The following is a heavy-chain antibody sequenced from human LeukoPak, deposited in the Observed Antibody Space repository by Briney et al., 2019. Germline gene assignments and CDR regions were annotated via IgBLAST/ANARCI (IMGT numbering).Heavy chain of an antibody. J-gene: IGHJ3*02. CDR1: GFTFSSYS. Sequence: GGSLRLSCAASGFTFSSYSMNWVRQAPGKGLEWVSYISSSSSSIYYADSVKGRFTISRDNAKNSLYLQMNSLRAEDTAVYYCAKDRGIVVLDAFDIWGQGTMVTVSS. CDR2: ISSSSSSI. V-gene: IGHV3-48*01. CDR3: AKDRGIVVLDAFDI. D-gene: IGHD2-2*01.